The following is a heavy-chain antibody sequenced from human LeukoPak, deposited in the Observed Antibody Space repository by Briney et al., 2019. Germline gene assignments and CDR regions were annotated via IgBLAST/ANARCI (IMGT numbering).Heavy chain of an antibody. CDR1: GSSISSSNW. D-gene: IGHD1-26*01. CDR2: IYDSGSI. V-gene: IGHV4-28*05. Sequence: ETLSLTCAVSGSSISSSNWWGWLRHPPGKGLEWIGYIYDSGSIYYTPSLKSRVTRSVDTSKIQFSLKLSSVTAVDTAVYYCARGPHSGSYPYYFDYWGQGTLVTVSP. CDR3: ARGPHSGSYPYYFDY. J-gene: IGHJ4*02.